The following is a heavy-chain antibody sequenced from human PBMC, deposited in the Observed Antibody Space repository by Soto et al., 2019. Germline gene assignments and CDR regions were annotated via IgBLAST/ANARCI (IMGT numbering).Heavy chain of an antibody. Sequence: EVQLVESGGGLIQPGGSLRLSCAASGFTVSSSQMTWVRQAPGKGLEWVAVIFNGGTTHYGVSVKGRFTISRDISKYTLYLQMNSLRAEDTAVYFCARLGPYASGTYSFRHNRFDPWGQGTLVTVSP. V-gene: IGHV3-53*01. CDR1: GFTVSSSQ. CDR3: ARLGPYASGTYSFRHNRFDP. J-gene: IGHJ5*02. CDR2: IFNGGTT. D-gene: IGHD3-10*01.